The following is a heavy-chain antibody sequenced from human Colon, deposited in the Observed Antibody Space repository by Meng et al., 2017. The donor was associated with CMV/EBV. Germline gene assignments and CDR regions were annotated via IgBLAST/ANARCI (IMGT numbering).Heavy chain of an antibody. CDR1: GFTFSYYS. CDR3: VRNDVNIQPIPNFDF. D-gene: IGHD5-18*01. CDR2: ISGDTYYI. J-gene: IGHJ4*02. Sequence: GESLKISCAASGFTFSYYSISWVRQTPGKGLEWVAIISGDTYYIYYTDSVQGRFTLSGDNANDLLFLQMHSLKAEDTAMYYCVRNDVNIQPIPNFDFWGQGTPVTVSS. V-gene: IGHV3-21*01.